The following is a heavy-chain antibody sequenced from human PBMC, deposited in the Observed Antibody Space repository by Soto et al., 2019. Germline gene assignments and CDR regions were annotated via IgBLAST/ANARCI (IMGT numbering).Heavy chain of an antibody. J-gene: IGHJ4*02. CDR1: GFTFGKYT. CDR3: MKGNTEIG. Sequence: AQLLESGGGLIQPGGSLRLSCVASGFTFGKYTMNWVRQAPGKGLEWVSSITPDGNTYYADSMRGRFSISRDNSKNTLYLQMNSLRADDTAVYHCMKGNTEIGGGQGTLVTVSS. D-gene: IGHD3-22*01. V-gene: IGHV3-23*01. CDR2: ITPDGNT.